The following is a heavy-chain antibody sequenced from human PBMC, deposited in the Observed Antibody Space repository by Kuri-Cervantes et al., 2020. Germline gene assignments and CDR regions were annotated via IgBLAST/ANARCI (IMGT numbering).Heavy chain of an antibody. Sequence: SETLSLTCTVSGGSISSYYWTWIRQPPGKGLEWIGSIYHSGSTYYNPSLKSRVTISVDTSKNQFSLKLSSVTAADTAVYYCARDDGLAAAGTPFDYWGQGTLVTVSS. CDR1: GGSISSYY. V-gene: IGHV4-38-2*02. CDR2: IYHSGST. D-gene: IGHD6-13*01. J-gene: IGHJ4*02. CDR3: ARDDGLAAAGTPFDY.